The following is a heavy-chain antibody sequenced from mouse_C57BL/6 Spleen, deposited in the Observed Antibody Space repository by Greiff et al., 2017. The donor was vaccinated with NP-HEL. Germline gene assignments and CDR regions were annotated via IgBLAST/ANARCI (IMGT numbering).Heavy chain of an antibody. Sequence: EVKLVESGPELVKPGASVKIPCKASGYTFTDYNMDWVKQSHGKSLEWIGDINPNNGGTIYNQKFKGKATLTVDKSSSTAYMELRSLTSEDTAVYYCARTGGSSLDYFDYWGQGTTLTVSS. CDR1: GYTFTDYN. CDR2: INPNNGGT. CDR3: ARTGGSSLDYFDY. J-gene: IGHJ2*01. V-gene: IGHV1-18*01.